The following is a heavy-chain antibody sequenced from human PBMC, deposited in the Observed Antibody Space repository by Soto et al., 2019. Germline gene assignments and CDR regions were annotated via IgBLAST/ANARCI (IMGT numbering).Heavy chain of an antibody. D-gene: IGHD1-26*01. CDR2: MNPSNGNT. J-gene: IGHJ4*02. V-gene: IGHV1-8*01. Sequence: ASVKVSCKASGYTFTNYDINWVRQATGQGLEWMGWMNPSNGNTGYAQKFQGRVTMTRDTSISTAYMELSSLTSADTAVYYCARFVRHQLPTIDYWGQGALVNVSS. CDR3: ARFVRHQLPTIDY. CDR1: GYTFTNYD.